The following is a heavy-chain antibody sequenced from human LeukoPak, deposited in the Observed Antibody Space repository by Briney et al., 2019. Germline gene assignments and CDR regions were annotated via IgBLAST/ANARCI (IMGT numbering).Heavy chain of an antibody. CDR1: GASLNTHY. Sequence: SETLSLTCAVSGASLNTHYCSWIRQPPGHGLEWIGYMLDSVTTKDNPSLKSRFTLSADTSKNQFSLRLSSVTAADTAVYYCTTIKRGNIFGYFDSWGQGIPVTVSS. D-gene: IGHD5-18*01. V-gene: IGHV4-59*11. J-gene: IGHJ4*02. CDR2: MLDSVTT. CDR3: TTIKRGNIFGYFDS.